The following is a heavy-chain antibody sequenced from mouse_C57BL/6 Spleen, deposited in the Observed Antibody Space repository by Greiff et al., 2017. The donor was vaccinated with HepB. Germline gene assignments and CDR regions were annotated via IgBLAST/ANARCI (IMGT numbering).Heavy chain of an antibody. CDR2: INPNNGGT. CDR1: GYTFTDYY. CDR3: ARRLYYGTFAY. J-gene: IGHJ3*01. D-gene: IGHD2-1*01. Sequence: VQLQQSGPELVKPGASVKISCKASGYTFTDYYMNWVKQSHGKSLEWIGDINPNNGGTSYNQKFKGKATLTVDKSSSTAYMELRSLTSEDSAVYYCARRLYYGTFAYWGQGTLVTVSA. V-gene: IGHV1-26*01.